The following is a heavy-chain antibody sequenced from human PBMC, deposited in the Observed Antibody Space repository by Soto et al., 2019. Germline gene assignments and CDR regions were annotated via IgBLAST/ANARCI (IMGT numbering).Heavy chain of an antibody. D-gene: IGHD6-19*01. CDR1: GFTFSSYG. V-gene: IGHV3-30*18. CDR2: ISYDGSNK. CDR3: AKDLASSGWFYYYYYGMDV. Sequence: QVQLVESGGGVVQPGRSLRLSCAASGFTFSSYGMHWVRQAPGKGLEWVAVISYDGSNKYYVDSVKGRFTISRDNSKNTLYLQMNSLRVEDTAVYYCAKDLASSGWFYYYYYGMDVWGQGTTVTVSS. J-gene: IGHJ6*02.